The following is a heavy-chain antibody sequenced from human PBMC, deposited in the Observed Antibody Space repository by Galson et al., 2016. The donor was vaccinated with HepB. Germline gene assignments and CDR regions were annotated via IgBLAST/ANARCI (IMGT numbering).Heavy chain of an antibody. D-gene: IGHD3-10*01. J-gene: IGHJ6*02. CDR3: ARAVMPGRGMDV. V-gene: IGHV6-1*01. Sequence: CAISGDSVYNNGAAWVWIRQSPSRGLEWLGRTFYRSTWENHYAGSVINRITISPDTSRNQFSLHLHSLTPEDTAVYYCARAVMPGRGMDVWGQGTTVTVSS. CDR2: TFYRSTWEN. CDR1: GDSVYNNGAA.